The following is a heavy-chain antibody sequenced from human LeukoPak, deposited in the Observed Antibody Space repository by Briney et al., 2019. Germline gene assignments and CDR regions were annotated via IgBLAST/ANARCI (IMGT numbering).Heavy chain of an antibody. CDR3: ANEGEIGYGYFY. CDR2: IKQDGGEK. J-gene: IGHJ4*02. CDR1: GFTVNSNY. Sequence: PGGSLRLSCAASGFTVNSNYMSWVRQAPGKGLEWVANIKQDGGEKEYVDSAKGRFTISRDNAKNSLYLQMNSLRAEDTAVYYCANEGEIGYGYFYWGQGTLVTVSS. V-gene: IGHV3-7*01. D-gene: IGHD5-18*01.